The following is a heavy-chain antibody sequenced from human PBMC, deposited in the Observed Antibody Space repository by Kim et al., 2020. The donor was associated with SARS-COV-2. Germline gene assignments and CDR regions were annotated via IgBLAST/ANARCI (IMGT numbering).Heavy chain of an antibody. J-gene: IGHJ6*02. CDR1: GFSFSSHA. D-gene: IGHD3-3*01. CDR3: ARERNDFWNGGYYGAPGGHNGVDV. CDR2: IADDGRYQ. V-gene: IGHV3-30*04. Sequence: GGSLRLSCAASGFSFSSHAMHWVRQAAGKGLEWLAVIADDGRYQDHADSAKGRFTISRDNSKNMLYLQMNSLRPEDTAVYYCARERNDFWNGGYYGAPGGHNGVDVWGQGTTLTVS.